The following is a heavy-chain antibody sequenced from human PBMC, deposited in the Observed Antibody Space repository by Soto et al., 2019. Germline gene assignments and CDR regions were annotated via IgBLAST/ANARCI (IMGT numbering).Heavy chain of an antibody. CDR1: GFTVSSKY. J-gene: IGHJ6*03. V-gene: IGHV3-66*01. CDR2: IYSGDST. Sequence: GGSLRLSCAASGFTVSSKYMSWVRQAPGKGLEWVSVIYSGDSTFYADPVKGRFTISRDNSKNTLYLLMNSLRAEDTAVYYCARSPGGNHYYYYMDVWGKGTTVTVSS. CDR3: ARSPGGNHYYYYMDV.